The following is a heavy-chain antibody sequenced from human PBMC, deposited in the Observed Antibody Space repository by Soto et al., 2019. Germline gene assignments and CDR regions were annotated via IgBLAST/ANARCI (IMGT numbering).Heavy chain of an antibody. CDR2: IYYSGST. V-gene: IGHV4-30-4*01. Sequence: SETLSLTCTVSGGSISSGDYYWSWIRQPPGKGLEWIGYIYYSGSTYYNPSLKSRVTISVDTSKNQFSLKLSSVTAADTAVYYCARAGVRYFDWLPTLSDCWGQGTLVTVSS. D-gene: IGHD3-9*01. CDR1: GGSISSGDYY. CDR3: ARAGVRYFDWLPTLSDC. J-gene: IGHJ4*02.